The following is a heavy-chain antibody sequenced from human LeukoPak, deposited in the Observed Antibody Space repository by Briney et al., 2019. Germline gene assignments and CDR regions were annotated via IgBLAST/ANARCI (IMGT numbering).Heavy chain of an antibody. CDR3: ARNAAHEYYFDY. J-gene: IGHJ4*02. D-gene: IGHD2-15*01. Sequence: SQTLSLTCTVSGGSISSGSYYWSWIRQPAGKGLEWIGRIYTSGSTNYNPSLKSRVTISVDTSKNQFSLKLSSVTAADTAVYYCARNAAHEYYFDYWGQGTLVTVSS. CDR1: GGSISSGSYY. CDR2: IYTSGST. V-gene: IGHV4-61*02.